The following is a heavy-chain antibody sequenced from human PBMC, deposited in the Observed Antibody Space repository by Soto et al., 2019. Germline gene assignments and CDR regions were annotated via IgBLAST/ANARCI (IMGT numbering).Heavy chain of an antibody. V-gene: IGHV4-34*01. CDR3: ARDKITGLVDY. J-gene: IGHJ4*02. CDR1: GGSFSGYY. D-gene: IGHD2-8*02. Sequence: QVQLQHWGAGLLKPSETLSLTCAVYGGSFSGYYWTWIRQPPGTGLEWIGEINHSGSTNYKPSLKSRVTIPVDTSKNQFSLKLTSVTAADTAVYYCARDKITGLVDYWGQGTLVTVSS. CDR2: INHSGST.